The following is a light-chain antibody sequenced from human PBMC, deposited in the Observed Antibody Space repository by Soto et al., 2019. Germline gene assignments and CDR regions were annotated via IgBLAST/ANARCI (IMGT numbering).Light chain of an antibody. V-gene: IGKV3-20*01. CDR2: ASS. CDR3: QQYTGPPTT. CDR1: QSRGSNF. Sequence: IVLKQSPCALSLSPGERATLYGKTSQSRGSNFLAWYQHKPGQAPRLLIYASSNRATGIPDRFSGSASGTDFTLTITRLEPEDSAVYFCQQYTGPPTTFAQGTRLEI. J-gene: IGKJ5*01.